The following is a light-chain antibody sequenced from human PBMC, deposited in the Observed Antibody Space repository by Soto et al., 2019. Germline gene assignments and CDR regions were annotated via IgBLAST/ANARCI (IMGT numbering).Light chain of an antibody. CDR2: DVN. Sequence: QSALTHPPSASRSPGHSFTISFTGTISYVFAYIFVSWYQQHPVKAPKLMIYDVNRRPSGVPDRFSGSKSGNTAYLTVSGLQAEDEADYYCVSFAGGTYVFGTGTKVTV. CDR1: ISYVFAYIF. CDR3: VSFAGGTYV. V-gene: IGLV2-8*01. J-gene: IGLJ1*01.